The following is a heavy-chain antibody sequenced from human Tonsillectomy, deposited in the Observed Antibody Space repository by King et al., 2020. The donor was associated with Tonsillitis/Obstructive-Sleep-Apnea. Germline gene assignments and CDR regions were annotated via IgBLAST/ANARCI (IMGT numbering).Heavy chain of an antibody. Sequence: TLKESGPVLVKPTETLTLTCTVSGFSLSNTQMGVSWIRQPPGKALEWLAHIFSNDEKLYSTSLKSRLTISKDTSKSQVALTMTNMDPVDTATYYWARMEAKMKIFQLWFDPWGQGTLVTVSS. CDR3: ARMEAKMKIFQLWFDP. J-gene: IGHJ5*02. D-gene: IGHD3-3*01. CDR2: IFSNDEK. V-gene: IGHV2-26*01. CDR1: GFSLSNTQMG.